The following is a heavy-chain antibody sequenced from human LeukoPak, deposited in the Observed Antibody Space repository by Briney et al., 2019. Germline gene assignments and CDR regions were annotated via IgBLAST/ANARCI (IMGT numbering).Heavy chain of an antibody. J-gene: IGHJ4*02. CDR1: GFSFSGYS. D-gene: IGHD3-10*01. CDR3: ARAGRSITMVRGVIKSTYYFDY. CDR2: ISTRSNYI. V-gene: IGHV3-21*01. Sequence: GSLRLSCAASGFSFSGYSMNWVRQAPGKGLEWVSSISTRSNYIYYADSLKGRFTISRDNAKNSLYLQMNSLRAEDTAVYYCARAGRSITMVRGVIKSTYYFDYWGQGTLVTVSS.